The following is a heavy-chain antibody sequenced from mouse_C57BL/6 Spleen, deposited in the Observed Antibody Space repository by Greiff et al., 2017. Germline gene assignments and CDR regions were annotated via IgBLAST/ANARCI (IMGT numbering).Heavy chain of an antibody. Sequence: VQLQQPGTELVKPGASVKLSCKASGYTFTSYWMHWVKQRPGQGLEWIGMIHPNSGSTNYNEKFKSKATLTVDKSSSTAYMQLSSLTSEDSAVYYCARGSTTVVGYFDVWGTGTTVTVSS. CDR3: ARGSTTVVGYFDV. CDR2: IHPNSGST. D-gene: IGHD1-1*01. CDR1: GYTFTSYW. V-gene: IGHV1-64*01. J-gene: IGHJ1*03.